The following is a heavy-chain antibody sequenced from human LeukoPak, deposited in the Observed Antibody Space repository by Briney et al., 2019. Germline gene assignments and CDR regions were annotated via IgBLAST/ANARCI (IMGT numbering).Heavy chain of an antibody. CDR3: ATDLDSSSWAF. J-gene: IGHJ4*02. V-gene: IGHV3-21*01. CDR1: GFTFSFYS. Sequence: PGGSLRLSCGASGFTFSFYSMNWGRQAPGKGLEWVSTISSSSSSRYYADSVKGRFTISRDNAKNPLYLQMNSLRVEDTAMYYCATDLDSSSWAFGGQGTLVTVSS. D-gene: IGHD6-13*01. CDR2: ISSSSSSR.